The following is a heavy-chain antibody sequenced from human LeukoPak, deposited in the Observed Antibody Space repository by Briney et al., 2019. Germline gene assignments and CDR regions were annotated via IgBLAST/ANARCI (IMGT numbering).Heavy chain of an antibody. CDR3: ARSYYFGKNYFDF. J-gene: IGHJ4*02. V-gene: IGHV4-30-2*01. CDR1: GDSISSGDYS. CDR2: IYHSGTT. D-gene: IGHD3-10*01. Sequence: PSETLSLTCTVSGDSISSGDYSWSWIRQPPGKGLEWIGYIYHSGTTYYNPSLKSRVTMSVDGSQSRFSLRLSSATAADTAVYYCARSYYFGKNYFDFWGQGTLVAVSS.